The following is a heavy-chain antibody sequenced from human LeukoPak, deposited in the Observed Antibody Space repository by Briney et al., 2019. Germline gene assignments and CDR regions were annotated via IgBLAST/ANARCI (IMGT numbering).Heavy chain of an antibody. J-gene: IGHJ4*02. Sequence: ASVKVSCKASGYTFTSYYMHWVRQAPGQGLEWMGIINPSGGSTSYAQKFQGRVTMTRDTSTSTVYMELSSLRSEDTAVYYCARDLEEGEYSSSFHLGYWGQGTLATVSS. CDR3: ARDLEEGEYSSSFHLGY. CDR2: INPSGGST. CDR1: GYTFTSYY. D-gene: IGHD6-6*01. V-gene: IGHV1-46*01.